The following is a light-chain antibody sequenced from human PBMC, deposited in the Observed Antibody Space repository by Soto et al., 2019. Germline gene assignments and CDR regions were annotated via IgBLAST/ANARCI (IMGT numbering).Light chain of an antibody. V-gene: IGKV1-33*01. CDR3: QHFDNPSIT. CDR2: DAS. J-gene: IGKJ5*01. CDR1: QSISSY. Sequence: DIQMNQSPSSLSASVGDRVTITCRASQSISSYLNWYQHKPGKAPKVLIYDASNLETGVPSRFSGSGSVTDFTFTISSLQPEDVATYYCQHFDNPSITFGQGTRREIK.